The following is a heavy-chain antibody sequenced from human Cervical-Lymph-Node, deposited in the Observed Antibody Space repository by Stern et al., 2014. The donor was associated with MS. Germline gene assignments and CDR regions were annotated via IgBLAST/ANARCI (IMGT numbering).Heavy chain of an antibody. J-gene: IGHJ6*02. V-gene: IGHV3-30*04. Sequence: QVQLVESGGGVVRPGRSLRLSCATSGFTFSRYAVLWVRQAPGKGLAWEAAISYDGSNKFYGDSVKGRFTISRDNSKNTLFLQMNNLRPEDSGVYHCARDRLDGDYVYYYGLDVWGQGTTVTVSS. CDR2: ISYDGSNK. D-gene: IGHD4-17*01. CDR3: ARDRLDGDYVYYYGLDV. CDR1: GFTFSRYA.